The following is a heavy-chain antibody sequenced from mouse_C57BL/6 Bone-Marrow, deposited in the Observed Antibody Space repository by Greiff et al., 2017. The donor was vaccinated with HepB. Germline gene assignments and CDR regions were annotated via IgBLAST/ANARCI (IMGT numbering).Heavy chain of an antibody. D-gene: IGHD2-4*01. CDR1: GYTFTSYW. CDR2: IYPGSGST. CDR3: ARYPVYDYTRDY. Sequence: VQLQQPGAELVKPGASVKMSCKASGYTFTSYWITWVKQRPGQGLEWIGDIYPGSGSTNYNEKFKSKATLTVDTSSSTAYMQLSSLTSEDSAVYYCARYPVYDYTRDYWGQGTTLTVSS. J-gene: IGHJ2*01. V-gene: IGHV1-55*01.